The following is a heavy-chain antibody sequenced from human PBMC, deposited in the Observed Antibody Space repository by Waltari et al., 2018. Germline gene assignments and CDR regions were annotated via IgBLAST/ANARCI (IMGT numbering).Heavy chain of an antibody. CDR3: ARVLWGWPLDS. CDR2: IRQDGGEI. D-gene: IGHD7-27*01. CDR1: GFTFNIHW. Sequence: EVQLVESGGGLVQPGGSLRLSCAASGFTFNIHWMTWVRQAPGKGLEWVANIRQDGGEIYYVDSVKGRFTIPRDNAKNSVFLQMNSLRAEDTAVYYCARVLWGWPLDSWGQGTLVTVSS. V-gene: IGHV3-7*01. J-gene: IGHJ4*02.